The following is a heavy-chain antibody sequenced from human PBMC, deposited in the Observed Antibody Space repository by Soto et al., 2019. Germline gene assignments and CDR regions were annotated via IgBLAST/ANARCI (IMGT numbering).Heavy chain of an antibody. Sequence: LALSCAPSVFTVSNAWMTWVRQPQKKGQEWVDRIKSKTDGGTTDYAAPVKGRFTISRDDSKNTLYLQMNSLKTEDAAVYYCTTSGSVAVWRQGTTDTV. D-gene: IGHD3-10*01. CDR1: VFTVSNAW. CDR2: IKSKTDGGTT. CDR3: TTSGSVAV. J-gene: IGHJ6*01. V-gene: IGHV3-15*01.